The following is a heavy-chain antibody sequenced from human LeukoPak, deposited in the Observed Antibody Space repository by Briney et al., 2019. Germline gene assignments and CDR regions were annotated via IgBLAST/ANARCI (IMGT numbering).Heavy chain of an antibody. Sequence: GGSLRLSCAASGFTFSSYWMHWVRQAPGKGLVWVSRIDSDGDITSYADSVKGRFTISRDNAKNTLYLQMNSLRAEDTAVYYCARISYDSSGYYDYWGQGTLVTVSS. CDR3: ARISYDSSGYYDY. D-gene: IGHD3-22*01. CDR1: GFTFSSYW. V-gene: IGHV3-74*01. CDR2: IDSDGDIT. J-gene: IGHJ4*02.